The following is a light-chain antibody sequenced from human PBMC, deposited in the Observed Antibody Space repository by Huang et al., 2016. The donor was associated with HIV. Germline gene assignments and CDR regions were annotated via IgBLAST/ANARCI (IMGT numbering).Light chain of an antibody. CDR1: QSILYKSNNKNF. CDR2: WAS. Sequence: DIVMTQSPDSLSLSLGERAIINCRSSQSILYKSNNKNFLTWYQQKPGQPPKLRIYWASTREYGVPDRFSGSGSATDFNLTISGLQAEDVAVYYCQQCYTPPYTFGQGTKVEIK. V-gene: IGKV4-1*01. J-gene: IGKJ2*01. CDR3: QQCYTPPYT.